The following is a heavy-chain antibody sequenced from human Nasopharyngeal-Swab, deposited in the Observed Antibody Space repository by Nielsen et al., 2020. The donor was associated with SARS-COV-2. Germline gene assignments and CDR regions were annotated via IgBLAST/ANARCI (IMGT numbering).Heavy chain of an antibody. V-gene: IGHV1-18*01. J-gene: IGHJ6*02. CDR3: ARRKEILWLGSQRHGMDV. Sequence: ASVKVSCKASGYTFTSYGISWVRQAPGQGLEWMGWISAYNGNTNYAQKLQGRVTMTTDTSTSTAYMELRSLRSDDTAVYYCARRKEILWLGSQRHGMDVWGQGTTVTVSS. CDR2: ISAYNGNT. CDR1: GYTFTSYG. D-gene: IGHD3-10*01.